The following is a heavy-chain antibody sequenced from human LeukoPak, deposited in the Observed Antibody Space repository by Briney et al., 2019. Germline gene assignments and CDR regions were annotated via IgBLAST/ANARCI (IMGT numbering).Heavy chain of an antibody. CDR2: IYDIGNE. D-gene: IGHD2/OR15-2a*01. CDR1: GGSISTSAFL. Sequence: PSETLSLTCTVSGGSISTSAFLWGWSRQPPGKGLVWIGRIYDIGNEFYHPSVKSRVTISADTSKNQFSLKLNSVTAADTAMYYCARQISDYYYYYMDVWGEGITVTVSS. J-gene: IGHJ6*03. CDR3: ARQISDYYYYYMDV. V-gene: IGHV4-39*01.